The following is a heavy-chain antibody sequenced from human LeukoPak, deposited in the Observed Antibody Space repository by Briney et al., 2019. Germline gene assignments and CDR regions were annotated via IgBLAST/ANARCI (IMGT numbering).Heavy chain of an antibody. V-gene: IGHV3-30*07. D-gene: IGHD1-14*01. CDR3: AKPLPAIPDY. J-gene: IGHJ4*02. CDR2: ISYDGSNK. Sequence: GRSLRLSCAASGFTFSSYAMHWVRQAPGKGLEWVAVISYDGSNKYYADSVKGRFTISRDNSKNTLYLQMNSLRAEDTAVYYCAKPLPAIPDYWGQGTLVTVSS. CDR1: GFTFSSYA.